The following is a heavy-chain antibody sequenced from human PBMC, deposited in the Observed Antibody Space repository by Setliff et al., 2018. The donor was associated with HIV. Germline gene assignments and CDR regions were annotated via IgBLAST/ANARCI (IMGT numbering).Heavy chain of an antibody. CDR1: GYTFTRYG. J-gene: IGHJ6*02. CDR2: ISANNGNT. D-gene: IGHD2-2*01. V-gene: IGHV1-18*01. CDR3: ARDGEYQVLHYYYSGMDV. Sequence: GASVKVSCKASGYTFTRYGISWVRQAPGQGLEWMGWISANNGNTKYAQRLQGRVTMTTDTSTSTAYMDLRSLRSGDTAVYFCARDGEYQVLHYYYSGMDVWGQGTTVTVSS.